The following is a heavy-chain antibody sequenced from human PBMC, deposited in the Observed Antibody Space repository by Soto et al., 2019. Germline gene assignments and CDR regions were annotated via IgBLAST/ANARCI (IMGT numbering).Heavy chain of an antibody. CDR3: AKDTGPN. V-gene: IGHV3-21*04. J-gene: IGHJ4*02. CDR1: GFTFTRYS. CDR2: ISSTTNYI. Sequence: GSLRLSCXASGFTFTRYSMNWVRQAPGKGLEWVSSISSTTNYIYYGDSVKGRFTISRDNAKNSLYLQMNSLRAEDTAFYYCAKDTGPNWGQGTLVTVS.